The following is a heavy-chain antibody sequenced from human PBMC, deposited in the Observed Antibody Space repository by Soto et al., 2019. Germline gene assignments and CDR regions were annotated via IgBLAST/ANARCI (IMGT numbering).Heavy chain of an antibody. CDR1: GGSISSGGYY. CDR2: IYYSGST. D-gene: IGHD6-6*01. CDR3: ARGRSRYSSSSVQNYFDY. Sequence: PSETLSLTCTVSGGSISSGGYYWSWIRQHPGKGLEWIGYIYYSGSTYYNPSLKSRVTISVDTSKNQFSLKLSSVTAADTAVYYCARGRSRYSSSSVQNYFDYWGQGTLVTVSS. V-gene: IGHV4-31*03. J-gene: IGHJ4*02.